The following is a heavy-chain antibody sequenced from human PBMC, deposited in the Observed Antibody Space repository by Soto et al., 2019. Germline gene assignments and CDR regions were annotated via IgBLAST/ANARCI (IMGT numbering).Heavy chain of an antibody. CDR2: IIPISGTA. V-gene: IGHV1-69*01. J-gene: IGHJ6*02. D-gene: IGHD2-2*01. CDR3: ARSQGSSTSLEIYYYYYYGMDV. Sequence: QVQLVQSGAEVKKPESSVKVSCKASGSTFSSYAISWVRQAPGQGLEWMGGIIPISGTANYAQKFQGRVTITADESTSTAYMELSSLRSEDTAVYYCARSQGSSTSLEIYYYYYYGMDVWGQGTTVTVSS. CDR1: GSTFSSYA.